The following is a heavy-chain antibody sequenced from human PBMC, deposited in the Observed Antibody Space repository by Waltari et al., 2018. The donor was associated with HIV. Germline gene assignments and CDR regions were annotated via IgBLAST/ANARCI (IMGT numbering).Heavy chain of an antibody. D-gene: IGHD1-1*01. CDR3: TGDTFGNDDF. V-gene: IGHV3-74*01. J-gene: IGHJ4*02. Sequence: EVRLVESGGGLGQPGGSLRLPCAVSGFTFSRYWMHWVRQTPGKVREWVSRIKPDGTQTAYADSVKGRFTISRDNAKSTLHLQLNALSVEDTALYFCTGDTFGNDDFWGQGVLVTVSS. CDR2: IKPDGTQT. CDR1: GFTFSRYW.